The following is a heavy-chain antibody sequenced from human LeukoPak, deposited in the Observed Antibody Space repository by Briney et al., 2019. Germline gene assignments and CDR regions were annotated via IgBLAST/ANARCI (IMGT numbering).Heavy chain of an antibody. V-gene: IGHV4-39*01. CDR3: ARLGYCSSTSCYSLFYYYFYMHV. CDR2: IYYSGST. Sequence: SETLSLTCTVSGGSISSSSYYGGWIRPPPGKGLEWIGSIYYSGSTYYNPSLKSRVTISVDTSKNQFSLKLSSVTAADTAVYYCARLGYCSSTSCYSLFYYYFYMHVWGKGTTVTVSS. CDR1: GGSISSSSYY. J-gene: IGHJ6*03. D-gene: IGHD2-2*01.